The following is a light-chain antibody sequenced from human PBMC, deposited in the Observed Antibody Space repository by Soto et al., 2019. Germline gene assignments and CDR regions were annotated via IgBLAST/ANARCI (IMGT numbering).Light chain of an antibody. J-gene: IGKJ1*01. Sequence: EIGLRQGPGTPSFSSREKNTPSCRGLQSVSSSYLAWYQQKPGQAPRLLIYGASSRATGIPDRFSGSGSGTDFTLTISRLEPEDFAVYYCQQYGSSSWTFGQGTKVDIK. V-gene: IGKV3-20*01. CDR1: QSVSSSY. CDR2: GAS. CDR3: QQYGSSSWT.